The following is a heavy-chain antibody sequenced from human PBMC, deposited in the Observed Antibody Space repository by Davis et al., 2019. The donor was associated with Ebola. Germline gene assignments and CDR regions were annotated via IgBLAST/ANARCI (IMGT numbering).Heavy chain of an antibody. Sequence: GGSLRLSCAASGFTFDDYSMPWVRQVPGKGLQWVSGISWNSGNIGYADSVKGRFTISRDNAKDSLYLQMNSLKTEDTALYYWATIDSNGDYWGQGTLVTVSS. CDR3: ATIDSNGDY. CDR2: ISWNSGNI. V-gene: IGHV3-9*01. J-gene: IGHJ4*02. CDR1: GFTFDDYS. D-gene: IGHD1-1*01.